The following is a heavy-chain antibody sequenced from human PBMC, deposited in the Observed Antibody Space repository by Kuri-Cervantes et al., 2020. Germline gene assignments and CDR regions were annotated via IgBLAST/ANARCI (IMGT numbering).Heavy chain of an antibody. V-gene: IGHV1-69*02. D-gene: IGHD6-6*01. CDR2: IIPILGIA. Sequence: SVKVSCKASGGTFSSYTISWVRQAPGQGLEWMGRIIPILGIANYAQKFQGRVTITADESTSTAYMELSSLRSEDTAVYYCSRSSSAYNWFDPWGQGTLVTVSS. CDR1: GGTFSSYT. CDR3: SRSSSAYNWFDP. J-gene: IGHJ5*02.